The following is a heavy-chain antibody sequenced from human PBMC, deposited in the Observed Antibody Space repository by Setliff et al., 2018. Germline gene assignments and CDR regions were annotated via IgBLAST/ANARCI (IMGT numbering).Heavy chain of an antibody. V-gene: IGHV3-23*01. CDR2: ISASGRTT. J-gene: IGHJ4*02. CDR1: RFTFSNYA. D-gene: IGHD5-18*01. CDR3: AKVVPLYSYGSLDY. Sequence: GGSLRLSCAASRFTFSNYAMSWVRQAPGKGLEWVSAISASGRTTYSADSVKGRFTISRDNSKNTLSLQMNSLRAEDTAVYYCAKVVPLYSYGSLDYWGQGTLVTVSS.